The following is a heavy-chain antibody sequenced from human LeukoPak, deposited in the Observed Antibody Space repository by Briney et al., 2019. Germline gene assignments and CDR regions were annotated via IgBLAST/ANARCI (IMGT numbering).Heavy chain of an antibody. CDR2: IYHSGST. D-gene: IGHD6-19*01. CDR1: GYSISSGYY. J-gene: IGHJ6*04. Sequence: SETLSLTCTVSGYSISSGYYWGWIRQPPGKGLEWIGSIYHSGSTYYNPSLKSRVTISVDTSKNQFSLKLSSVTAADTAVYYSTSGWGMDVWGKGTTVTVSS. V-gene: IGHV4-38-2*02. CDR3: TSGWGMDV.